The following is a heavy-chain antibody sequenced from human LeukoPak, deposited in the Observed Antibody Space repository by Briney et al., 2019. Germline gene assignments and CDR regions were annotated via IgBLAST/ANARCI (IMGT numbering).Heavy chain of an antibody. CDR3: ARYRRDGYNTDY. Sequence: ASVKVSCKASGGTFSSYAISWVRQATGQGLEWMGWMNPNSGNTGYAQKFQGRVTMTRNTSISTAYMELSSLRSEDTAVYYCARYRRDGYNTDYWGQGTLVTVSS. CDR1: GGTFSSYA. V-gene: IGHV1-8*02. D-gene: IGHD5-24*01. CDR2: MNPNSGNT. J-gene: IGHJ4*02.